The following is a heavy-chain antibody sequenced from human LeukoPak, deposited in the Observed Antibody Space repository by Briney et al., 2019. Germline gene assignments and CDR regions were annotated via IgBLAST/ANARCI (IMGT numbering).Heavy chain of an antibody. D-gene: IGHD1-7*01. CDR1: GFIFSSYS. CDR2: ISSSSRYI. J-gene: IGHJ5*02. V-gene: IGHV3-21*01. Sequence: GGSLRLSCAASGFIFSSYSMKWVRQAPGKGLEWVSSISSSSRYIYYADSVKGRFIISRDNAKKSLYLQMNSLRAEDTAVYYCARDSSENYFDPWGQGTLVTVSS. CDR3: ARDSSENYFDP.